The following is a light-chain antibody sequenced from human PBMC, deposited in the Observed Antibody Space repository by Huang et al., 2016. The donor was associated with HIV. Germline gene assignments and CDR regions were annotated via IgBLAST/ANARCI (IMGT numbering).Light chain of an antibody. CDR1: QSVRDN. V-gene: IGKV3-15*01. J-gene: IGKJ1*01. Sequence: EVLMTQSPATLSESPGGRVTISCWASQSVRDNLAWFQQKPGQAPRLLLHGSSTRATGVPARFSGSGSGTGFTLTITSRQSEDYAVYYCQQYYTWPRTFGQGTRVE. CDR3: QQYYTWPRT. CDR2: GSS.